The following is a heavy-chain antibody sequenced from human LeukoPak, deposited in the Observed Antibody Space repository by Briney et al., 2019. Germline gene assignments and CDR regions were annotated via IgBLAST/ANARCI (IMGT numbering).Heavy chain of an antibody. V-gene: IGHV4-39*07. J-gene: IGHJ5*01. D-gene: IGHD2-21*01. CDR2: IFYNGRT. CDR1: GDSIGRSTYY. CDR3: ARQVAVVEPTDPNWFDS. Sequence: SSETLSLTCNVSGDSIGRSTYYWGWVRQTPEKGLEGIGSIFYNGRTYYTPSLQSRVIMSLDTSKNQFSPRLTSVTAADTAVYYCARQVAVVEPTDPNWFDSWGQGTLVTVSS.